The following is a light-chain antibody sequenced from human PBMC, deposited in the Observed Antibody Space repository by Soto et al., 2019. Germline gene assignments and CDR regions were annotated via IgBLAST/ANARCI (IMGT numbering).Light chain of an antibody. CDR1: QSVGTY. CDR2: DAS. V-gene: IGKV3-11*01. J-gene: IGKJ5*01. CDR3: QHRSIWPVS. Sequence: EIVLTQSPATLSLSPGERATLSCRASQSVGTYLAWYQQKPGLSPRLVMYDASNRATGIPARFSGSGSGTDFTLTINSLEPEDFAVYYCQHRSIWPVSFGQGTRMEIK.